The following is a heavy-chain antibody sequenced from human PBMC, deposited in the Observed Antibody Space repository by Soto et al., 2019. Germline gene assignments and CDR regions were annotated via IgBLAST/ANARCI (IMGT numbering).Heavy chain of an antibody. V-gene: IGHV3-23*01. CDR3: AKGAYYDFWSGYSWYMDV. CDR1: GFTFSSYA. Sequence: QPGGSLRLSCAASGFTFSSYAMSWVRQAPGKALEWVSAISGSGGSTYYADSVKGRFTISRDNSKNTLYLQMNSLRAEDTAVYYCAKGAYYDFWSGYSWYMDVWGKGTTVTVSS. D-gene: IGHD3-3*01. J-gene: IGHJ6*03. CDR2: ISGSGGST.